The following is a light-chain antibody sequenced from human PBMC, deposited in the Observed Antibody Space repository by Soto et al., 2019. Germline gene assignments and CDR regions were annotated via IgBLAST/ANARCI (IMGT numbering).Light chain of an antibody. CDR1: ESLFGF. CDR3: QSSNDWPFA. V-gene: IGKV3-15*01. CDR2: GVS. J-gene: IGKJ2*01. Sequence: DIVLTQSPATLSVSPGDRVTLSCRASESLFGFLAWYQQKPGQAPRLLMYGVSTRATGILARFSGGGSATEYSLTISSLQSEDSAIYFCQSSNDWPFASGLGTRLEI.